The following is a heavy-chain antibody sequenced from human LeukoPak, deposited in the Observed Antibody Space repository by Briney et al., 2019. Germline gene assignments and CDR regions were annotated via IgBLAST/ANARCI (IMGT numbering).Heavy chain of an antibody. Sequence: ASVKVSCKASGYTFTGYYMHWVRQAPGQGLEWMGWINPNSGGTNYAQKFQGRVTMTRDTSISTAYMELSRLRSDDTAVYYCARKIDCGDHVGGVDYWGQGTLVTVSS. V-gene: IGHV1-2*02. CDR1: GYTFTGYY. J-gene: IGHJ4*02. CDR2: INPNSGGT. CDR3: ARKIDCGDHVGGVDY. D-gene: IGHD4-17*01.